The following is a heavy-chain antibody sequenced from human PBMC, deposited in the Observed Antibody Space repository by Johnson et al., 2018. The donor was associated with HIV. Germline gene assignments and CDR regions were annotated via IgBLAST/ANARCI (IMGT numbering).Heavy chain of an antibody. CDR3: TRAIDPKYSGSYYVEYAFDI. D-gene: IGHD1-26*01. CDR1: GFTFSSCA. J-gene: IGHJ3*02. V-gene: IGHV3-23*04. CDR2: ISGSGGST. Sequence: VQLVESGGDLVQPGGSLRLSCVASGFTFSSCAMSWVRQAPGKGLEWVSGISGSGGSTYYADSVKGRFTILRDNSKNTLYLQMNSLRVEDTAVYYCTRAIDPKYSGSYYVEYAFDIWGQGTMVTVSS.